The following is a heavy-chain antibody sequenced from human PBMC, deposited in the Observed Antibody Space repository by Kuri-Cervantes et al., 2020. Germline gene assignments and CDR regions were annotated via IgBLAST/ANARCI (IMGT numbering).Heavy chain of an antibody. J-gene: IGHJ6*02. CDR1: GFTFSSYS. CDR3: ASTWGYCSSTSCYARPYGMDV. D-gene: IGHD2-2*01. V-gene: IGHV3-21*04. Sequence: GGSLRLSCAASGFTFSSYSMNWVRQAPGKGLEWVSSISSSSSYIYYADSVKGRFTISRDNAKNSLYLQMNSLRAEDTAVYYCASTWGYCSSTSCYARPYGMDVWGQGTTVTVSS. CDR2: ISSSSSYI.